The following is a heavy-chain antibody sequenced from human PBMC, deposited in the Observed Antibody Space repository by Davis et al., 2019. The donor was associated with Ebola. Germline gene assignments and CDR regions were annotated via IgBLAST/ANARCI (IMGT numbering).Heavy chain of an antibody. V-gene: IGHV3-23*01. D-gene: IGHD4-11*01. CDR1: GFTFSSYA. J-gene: IGHJ5*02. Sequence: GESLKISCAASGFTFSSYAMSWVRQAPGKGLEWVSTISGSGGTTYYADSVKGRFTISRDNSKNSLYLQMNSLRAEDTAVYYCASLYSNSAPWGQGTLVTVSA. CDR2: ISGSGGTT. CDR3: ASLYSNSAP.